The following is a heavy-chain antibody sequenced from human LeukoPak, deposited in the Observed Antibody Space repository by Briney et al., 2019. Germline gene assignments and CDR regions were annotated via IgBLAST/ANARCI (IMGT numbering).Heavy chain of an antibody. Sequence: GGSLRLSCAASGFTFSSYSMNWGRQAPGKGLEWVSAISTSSSYIYYADSVKGRFTISRDNARNSLYLQMNSLRAEDTAVYYCAKAGGAHYYYYMDVWGKGTTVTVSS. J-gene: IGHJ6*03. CDR3: AKAGGAHYYYYMDV. D-gene: IGHD1-14*01. V-gene: IGHV3-21*04. CDR1: GFTFSSYS. CDR2: ISTSSSYI.